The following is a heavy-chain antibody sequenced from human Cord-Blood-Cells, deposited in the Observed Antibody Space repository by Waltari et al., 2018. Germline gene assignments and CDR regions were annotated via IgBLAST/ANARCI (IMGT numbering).Heavy chain of an antibody. CDR2: ISRSSSYI. CDR3: ARGGGYCSSTSCYYFDY. D-gene: IGHD2-2*01. V-gene: IGHV3-21*01. J-gene: IGHJ4*02. CDR1: GFTFSSYS. Sequence: EVQLVESGGGLVKPGGSLRLSCAASGFTFSSYSMNWVRQAPGKGLEWVSSISRSSSYIYYADSVKGRFTISRDNAKNSLYLQMNSLRAEDTAVYYCARGGGYCSSTSCYYFDYWGQGTLVTVSS.